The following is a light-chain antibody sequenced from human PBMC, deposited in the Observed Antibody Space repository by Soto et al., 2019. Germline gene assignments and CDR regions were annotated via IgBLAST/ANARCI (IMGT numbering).Light chain of an antibody. CDR1: QSISRN. CDR2: AAS. Sequence: EIVMTQSPATLSVSPGERATLSCRASQSISRNLAWYQHKPGQAPRLLIYAASTRATGIPARFSGTGSGSEFTLTISSLQSEDFAVYYCQQYNNWPPWTFGQGTKVEIK. CDR3: QQYNNWPPWT. J-gene: IGKJ1*01. V-gene: IGKV3-15*01.